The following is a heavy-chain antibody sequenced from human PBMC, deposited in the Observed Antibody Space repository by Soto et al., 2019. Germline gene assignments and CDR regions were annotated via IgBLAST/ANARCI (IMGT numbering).Heavy chain of an antibody. CDR1: GVSFSGYY. CDR2: INHSGST. CDR3: ARGWAVAGRSDYYYGMDV. Sequence: SETLCLTCAVYGVSFSGYYWSWIRQSPGKGLEWIGEINHSGSTNYNPSLKSRVTISVDTSKNQFSLKLSSVTAADTAVYYCARGWAVAGRSDYYYGMDVWGQGTTVTVSS. V-gene: IGHV4-34*01. J-gene: IGHJ6*02. D-gene: IGHD6-19*01.